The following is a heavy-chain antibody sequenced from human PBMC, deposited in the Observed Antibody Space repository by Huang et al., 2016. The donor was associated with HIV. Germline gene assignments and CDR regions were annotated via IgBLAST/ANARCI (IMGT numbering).Heavy chain of an antibody. CDR1: GFTFSNYG. Sequence: QVQLVESGGGVVQPGRSLRLSCAAPGFTFSNYGVHWVRQAPGKWREWVAAISYDGSYQDYSDSVKGRFTISRDDSQNTLYLQMSSLRAEDTAVYFCAKDREDSAYQLDYWGQGARVTVSS. CDR2: ISYDGSYQ. D-gene: IGHD5-12*01. CDR3: AKDREDSAYQLDY. J-gene: IGHJ4*02. V-gene: IGHV3-30*18.